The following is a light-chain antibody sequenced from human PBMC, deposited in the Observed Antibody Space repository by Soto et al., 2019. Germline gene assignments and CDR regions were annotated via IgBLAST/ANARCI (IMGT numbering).Light chain of an antibody. CDR1: SSNIGAGYD. J-gene: IGLJ2*01. CDR3: QSYDSSLSGYVV. Sequence: QSVLTQPPSVSGAPGPRVTISCTGSSSNIGAGYDVHWYQQLPGTAPKLLIYGNSNRPSGVPDRVSGSKSGTSASLAITGLQAEDEADYYCQSYDSSLSGYVVFGGGTKLTVL. CDR2: GNS. V-gene: IGLV1-40*01.